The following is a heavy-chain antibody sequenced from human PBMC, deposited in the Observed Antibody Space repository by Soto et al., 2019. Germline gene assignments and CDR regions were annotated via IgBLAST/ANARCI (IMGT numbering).Heavy chain of an antibody. V-gene: IGHV1-18*01. Sequence: ASVKVSCKASGYTFTSYGISWVRQAPGQGLEWMGWISAYNGNTNYAQKLQGRVTMTTDTSTSTAYMELRSLRSDDTAVYYCARVGGYYYDSSGPGRSNWFDPWGQGTLVTAPQ. D-gene: IGHD3-22*01. CDR2: ISAYNGNT. CDR1: GYTFTSYG. J-gene: IGHJ5*02. CDR3: ARVGGYYYDSSGPGRSNWFDP.